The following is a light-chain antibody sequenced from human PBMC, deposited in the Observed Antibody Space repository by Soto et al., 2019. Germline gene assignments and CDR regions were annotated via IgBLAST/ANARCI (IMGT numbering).Light chain of an antibody. V-gene: IGLV7-46*01. Sequence: QTVVTQEPSVTVSPGGTVTLTCGSSTGPVTTGHYPYWFQRKPGQAPRTLIYDTTNKHSWTPARFSGSLLGGKAALTLSGAQPEDEAEYYCLLSYGGVQRVFGGGTKLTVL. CDR2: DTT. CDR3: LLSYGGVQRV. CDR1: TGPVTTGHY. J-gene: IGLJ3*02.